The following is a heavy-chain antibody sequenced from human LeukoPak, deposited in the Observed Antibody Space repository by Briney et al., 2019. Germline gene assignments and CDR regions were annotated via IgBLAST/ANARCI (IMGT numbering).Heavy chain of an antibody. Sequence: PSETLSLTCTASGGSISSYYWSWIRQPPGKGLEWIGYIYYSGSTNYNPSLKSRVTISVDTSKNQFSLKLSSVTAADTAVYYCARAQYYDFWSGYYTPYYYYGMDVWGQGTTVTVSS. D-gene: IGHD3-3*01. CDR1: GGSISSYY. CDR3: ARAQYYDFWSGYYTPYYYYGMDV. J-gene: IGHJ6*02. V-gene: IGHV4-59*01. CDR2: IYYSGST.